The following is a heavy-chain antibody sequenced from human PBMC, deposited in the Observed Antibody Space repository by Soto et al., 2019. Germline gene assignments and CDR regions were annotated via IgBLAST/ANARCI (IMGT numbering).Heavy chain of an antibody. CDR3: ATDILDY. J-gene: IGHJ4*02. CDR2: INQHGTEK. V-gene: IGHV3-7*05. CDR1: GFNFSNYW. Sequence: PGGSLRLSCVASGFNFSNYWMTWARQAPGKGLEWVANINQHGTEKFYVDSVEGRFSISRDNAYHSVYLQMNSLRAEGTAIYYCATDILDYWGQGTSVTVSS.